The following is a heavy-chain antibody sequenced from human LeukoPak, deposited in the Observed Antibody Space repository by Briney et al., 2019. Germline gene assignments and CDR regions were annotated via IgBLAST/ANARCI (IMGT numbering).Heavy chain of an antibody. CDR3: ASICSSTSCSKADY. J-gene: IGHJ4*02. V-gene: IGHV4-34*01. CDR2: INHSGST. Sequence: PSETLSLTCAVYGGPFSGYYWSWIRQPPGKGLEWIGEINHSGSTNYNPSLKSRVTRSVDTSKNQFSLKLSSVTAADTAVYYCASICSSTSCSKADYWGQGTLVTVSS. D-gene: IGHD2-2*01. CDR1: GGPFSGYY.